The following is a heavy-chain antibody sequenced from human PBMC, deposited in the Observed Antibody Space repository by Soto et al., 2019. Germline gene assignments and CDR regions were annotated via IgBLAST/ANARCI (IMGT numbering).Heavy chain of an antibody. J-gene: IGHJ6*02. D-gene: IGHD3-22*01. CDR1: GGSISNSYW. V-gene: IGHV4-4*02. CDR3: ARSPDSSGYYPRSYYYGMDV. Sequence: SETLSLTCAVSGGSISNSYWWTWVRQPPGKGLEWIAEVYHSGSTNYNPSLKSRLTISVDKSKNQFSLKLSSVTAADTAVYYCARSPDSSGYYPRSYYYGMDVWGQGTTVTVSS. CDR2: VYHSGST.